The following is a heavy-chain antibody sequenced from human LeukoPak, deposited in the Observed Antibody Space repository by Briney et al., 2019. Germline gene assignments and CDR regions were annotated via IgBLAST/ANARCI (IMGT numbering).Heavy chain of an antibody. V-gene: IGHV3-23*01. CDR3: AKDRQWLVQGAFDV. J-gene: IGHJ3*01. CDR2: ISGSGGST. Sequence: GGSLRLSCAASRFTFNNYAMSWVRQAPGKGLEWVSAISGSGGSTYYADSVKGRFTISRDNSKHTPYLQMNSLRAEDTAVYYCAKDRQWLVQGAFDVWGQGTMVTVSS. CDR1: RFTFNNYA. D-gene: IGHD6-19*01.